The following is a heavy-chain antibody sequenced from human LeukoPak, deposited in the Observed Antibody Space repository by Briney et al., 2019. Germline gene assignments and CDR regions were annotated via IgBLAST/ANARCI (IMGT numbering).Heavy chain of an antibody. CDR3: ASSLRYYDSSGYYYTGAFDI. CDR2: ISYDGSNK. Sequence: GGSLRLSCAASGFTFSSYAVHWVRQAPGKGLEWVAVISYDGSNKYYADSVKGRFTISRDNSKNTLYLQMNSLRAEDTAVYYCASSLRYYDSSGYYYTGAFDIWGQGTMVTVSS. J-gene: IGHJ3*02. CDR1: GFTFSSYA. D-gene: IGHD3-22*01. V-gene: IGHV3-30-3*01.